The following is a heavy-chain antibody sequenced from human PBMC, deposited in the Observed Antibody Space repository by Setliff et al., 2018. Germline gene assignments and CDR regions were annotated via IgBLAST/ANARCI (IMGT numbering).Heavy chain of an antibody. CDR2: IYTDGST. D-gene: IGHD3-3*01. CDR1: GDSISRAKYY. V-gene: IGHV4-61*02. J-gene: IGHJ6*03. CDR3: ARMSGFLYMDV. Sequence: SETLSLTCTVSGDSISRAKYYWSWIRQSAGKGLECIGRIYTDGSTKYNPSLNSRVTISVDTSKNQFSLNLSSVTAADTAVYYCARMSGFLYMDVWGKGTTVTVSS.